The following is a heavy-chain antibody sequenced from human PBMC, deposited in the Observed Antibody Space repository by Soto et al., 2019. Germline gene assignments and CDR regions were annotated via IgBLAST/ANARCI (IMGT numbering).Heavy chain of an antibody. CDR2: IDPSDSYT. D-gene: IGHD1-1*01. Sequence: GESLKISCKGSGYSFTSYWIGWVRQMPGKGLEWMGRIDPSDSYTNYSPSFQGHVTISVDKSISTAYLQWSSLKASDTAIYYCARLGYGYYFDYWGQGTLVTVSS. V-gene: IGHV5-10-1*01. CDR1: GYSFTSYW. CDR3: ARLGYGYYFDY. J-gene: IGHJ4*02.